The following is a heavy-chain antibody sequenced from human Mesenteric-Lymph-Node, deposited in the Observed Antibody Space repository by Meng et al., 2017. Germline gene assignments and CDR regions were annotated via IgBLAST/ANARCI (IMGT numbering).Heavy chain of an antibody. D-gene: IGHD1-1*01. CDR3: AKDQGGWTYGDNWGFHH. V-gene: IGHV1-46*03. J-gene: IGHJ1*01. Sequence: QFQLVQSGAKVKKPGSPVTFSCKSSGGTFSSYTISWVRQAPGQGLEWMGVVNPTGGSASYAQKFQGRVYMTRDTSTSTVYMELRSLRSEDSAVYYCAKDQGGWTYGDNWGFHHWGQGTLVTVSS. CDR2: VNPTGGSA. CDR1: GGTFSSYT.